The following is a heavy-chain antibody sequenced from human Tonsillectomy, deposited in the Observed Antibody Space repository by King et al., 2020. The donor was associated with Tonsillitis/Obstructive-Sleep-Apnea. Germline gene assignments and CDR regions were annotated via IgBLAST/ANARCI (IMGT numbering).Heavy chain of an antibody. V-gene: IGHV4-39*01. CDR1: GGSISSSSYY. CDR3: ARPKDAITPYYMDV. J-gene: IGHJ6*03. CDR2: FYYSAST. Sequence: MQLQESGPGLVKPSETLSLTCTVSGGSISSSSYYWGWIRQPPGRGLEWIGSFYYSASTYYNPSLQSRVTISVDTSKNQFSLKLSSVTAADTAVYYCARPKDAITPYYMDVWGKGTTVTVSS. D-gene: IGHD2-21*01.